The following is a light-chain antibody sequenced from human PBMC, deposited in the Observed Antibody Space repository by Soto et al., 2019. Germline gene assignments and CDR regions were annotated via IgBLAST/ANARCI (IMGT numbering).Light chain of an antibody. CDR3: CSYTSSSTLL. CDR2: DVS. Sequence: QTALTQPASVSGSPGQSITISCTGTSSDVGGYNYVSWYQQHPGKAPKLMIYDVSNRPSGVSNRFSGSKSGNTASLTISGLQAEDEADYYCCSYTSSSTLLFGTGTKVTVL. CDR1: SSDVGGYNY. V-gene: IGLV2-14*01. J-gene: IGLJ1*01.